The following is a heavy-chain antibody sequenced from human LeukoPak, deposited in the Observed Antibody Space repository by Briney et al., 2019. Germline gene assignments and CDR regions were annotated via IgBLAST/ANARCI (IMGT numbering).Heavy chain of an antibody. J-gene: IGHJ3*02. CDR3: ARDESSGYYPDAFDI. CDR2: ISSSGTTK. Sequence: GGSLRLSCASSGFTFSNYEMNWVRQAPGKGLEWVSYISSSGTTKYYADSVKGRFTISRDNAKNSLYPQMNSLRGEDTAFYYCARDESSGYYPDAFDIWGQGTMVTVSS. D-gene: IGHD3-22*01. CDR1: GFTFSNYE. V-gene: IGHV3-48*03.